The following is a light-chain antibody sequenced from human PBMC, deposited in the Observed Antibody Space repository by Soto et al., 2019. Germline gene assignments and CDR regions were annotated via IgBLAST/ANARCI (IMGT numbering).Light chain of an antibody. J-gene: IGLJ1*01. V-gene: IGLV2-11*01. Sequence: QSVLTQPRSVSGSPGQSVAISCTGTSRDVDAYDFVSWYQHHPGKAPKLIISEVSKRPSGVSHRFSGSKSGNTASLTIPGLQAEDEADYFCCSFAGSFYVFGTGTKVTVL. CDR2: EVS. CDR3: CSFAGSFYV. CDR1: SRDVDAYDF.